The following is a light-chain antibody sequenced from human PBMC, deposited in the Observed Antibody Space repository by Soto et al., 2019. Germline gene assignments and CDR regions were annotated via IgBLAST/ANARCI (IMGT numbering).Light chain of an antibody. CDR2: GNS. J-gene: IGLJ2*01. Sequence: QPVLTQPPSVSGAPGQRVTISCTGSSSNIGARYDVHWYQQLPGTAPKLLIYGNSNRPSGVPDRFSGSKSGTSASLAITGLQAEDEADYYCQSYDTSLSARVVFGGGTKLTVL. CDR3: QSYDTSLSARVV. V-gene: IGLV1-40*01. CDR1: SSNIGARYD.